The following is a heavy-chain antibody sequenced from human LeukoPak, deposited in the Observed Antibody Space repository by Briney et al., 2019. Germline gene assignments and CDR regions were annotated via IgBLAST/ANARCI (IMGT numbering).Heavy chain of an antibody. CDR2: IISSSSYI. V-gene: IGHV3-21*01. CDR3: ARDSDIYYFDY. CDR1: GFTFSSYS. D-gene: IGHD2-15*01. J-gene: IGHJ4*02. Sequence: PGGSLRLSCAASGFTFSSYSMNWVRQAPGKGLEWVSSIISSSSYIYYADSVKGRFTISRDNAKNSLYLQMNSLRAEDTAVYYCARDSDIYYFDYWGQGTLVTVSS.